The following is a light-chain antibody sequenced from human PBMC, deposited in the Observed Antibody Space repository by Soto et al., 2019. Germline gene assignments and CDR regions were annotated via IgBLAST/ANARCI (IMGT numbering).Light chain of an antibody. Sequence: DIPMTQSPSSLSASVGDRVIITCRASQSISTYLNWYQQRPGKAPRLLIYAASSLQSGVPSRFSGRGSGTDFTLTISSLQPEDFATYYCQQSFSTPFTFGPGTKVDIK. CDR1: QSISTY. J-gene: IGKJ3*01. CDR3: QQSFSTPFT. CDR2: AAS. V-gene: IGKV1-39*01.